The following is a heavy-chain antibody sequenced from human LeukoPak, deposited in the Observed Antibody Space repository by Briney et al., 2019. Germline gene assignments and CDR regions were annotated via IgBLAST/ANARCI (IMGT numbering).Heavy chain of an antibody. CDR3: ARSKDILTGYCFDY. V-gene: IGHV4-59*01. CDR1: GGSISSYY. J-gene: IGHJ4*02. Sequence: SETLSLTCTVSGGSISSYYWSWIRQPPGKGLEWIGYIYYSGSTNYDPSLKSRVTISVDTSENQFSLKLSSVTAADTAVYYCARSKDILTGYCFDYWGQGTLVTVSS. D-gene: IGHD3-9*01. CDR2: IYYSGST.